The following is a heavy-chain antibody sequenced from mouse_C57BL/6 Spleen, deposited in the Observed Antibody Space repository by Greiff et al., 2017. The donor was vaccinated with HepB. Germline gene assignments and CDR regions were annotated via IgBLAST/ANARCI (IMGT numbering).Heavy chain of an antibody. CDR1: GYTFTSYW. CDR3: ARSITTVVEYYFDY. Sequence: QVQLKQPGAELVKPGASVKLSCKASGYTFTSYWMHWVKQRPGQGLEWIGMIHPNSGSTNYNEKFKSKATLTVDKSSSTAYMQLSSLTSEDSAVYYCARSITTVVEYYFDYWGQGTTLTVSS. CDR2: IHPNSGST. J-gene: IGHJ2*01. D-gene: IGHD1-1*01. V-gene: IGHV1-64*01.